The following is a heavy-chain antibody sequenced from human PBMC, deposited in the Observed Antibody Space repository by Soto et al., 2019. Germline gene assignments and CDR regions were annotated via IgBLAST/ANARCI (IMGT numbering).Heavy chain of an antibody. J-gene: IGHJ5*02. CDR2: IIPIFGTA. Sequence: ASVNVSCKASGGTFSSYAISWVRQAPGQGLEWMGGIIPIFGTANYAQKFQGRVTITADESTSTAYMELSSLRSEDTAVYYCARRGRAVRDLWFDPWGQGTLVTVSS. CDR3: ARRGRAVRDLWFDP. CDR1: GGTFSSYA. D-gene: IGHD3-10*01. V-gene: IGHV1-69*01.